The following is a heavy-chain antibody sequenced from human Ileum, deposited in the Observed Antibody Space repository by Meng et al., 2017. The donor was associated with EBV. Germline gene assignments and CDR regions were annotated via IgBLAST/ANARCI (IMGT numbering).Heavy chain of an antibody. J-gene: IGHJ5*02. D-gene: IGHD3-9*01. Sequence: QGKLQESGPGLVRPSETPSPPCAVSGGSISSSGNYWSWIRQPPGKGLEWIGYKYHSGSTYYNPSLKSRVTMSVDTSRNQFSLKLSSVTAADTAVYYCARRGGYDILTPVGWFDPWGQGTLVTVSS. CDR1: GGSISSSGNY. V-gene: IGHV4-30-4*01. CDR3: ARRGGYDILTPVGWFDP. CDR2: KYHSGST.